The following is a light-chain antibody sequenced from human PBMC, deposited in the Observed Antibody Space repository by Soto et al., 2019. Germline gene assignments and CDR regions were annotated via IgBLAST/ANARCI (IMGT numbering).Light chain of an antibody. Sequence: DIQMTQSPSSLSASVGARVTITCQASQDISNYLNWYQQKPGKAPKLLIYDASNLETGVTSRFSGSGSGTDFTFTISSLQPEDIATYYCQQYYNRRYTLGQGTKLEIK. V-gene: IGKV1-33*01. J-gene: IGKJ2*01. CDR2: DAS. CDR3: QQYYNRRYT. CDR1: QDISNY.